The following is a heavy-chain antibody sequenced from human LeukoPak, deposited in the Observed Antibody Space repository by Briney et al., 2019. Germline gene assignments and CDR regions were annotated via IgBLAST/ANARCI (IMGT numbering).Heavy chain of an antibody. D-gene: IGHD3-3*01. V-gene: IGHV3-23*01. J-gene: IGHJ6*02. CDR1: GFTFSSYA. Sequence: GGSLRLSCAASGFTFSSYAMSWVRQAPGKGLEWVSASSGSGGSTYYADSVKGRFTISRDNSKNTLYLQMNSLRAEDTAVYYCAKLVEYYDFWSGYYSNYGMDVWGQGTTVTVSS. CDR3: AKLVEYYDFWSGYYSNYGMDV. CDR2: SSGSGGST.